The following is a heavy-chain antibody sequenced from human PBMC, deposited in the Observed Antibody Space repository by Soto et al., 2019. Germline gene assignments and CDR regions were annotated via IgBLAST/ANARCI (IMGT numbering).Heavy chain of an antibody. V-gene: IGHV5-51*01. CDR2: IYPGDSDT. D-gene: IGHD3-10*01. CDR1: GYSFTSYW. Sequence: GESLKISCQGSGYSFTSYWIGWVRQMPGKGLEWMGIIYPGDSDTRYSPSFQGQVTISADKSISTAYLQWSSLKASDTAMYYCARPVRGVITKKFNWFDPWGQGTLVTVSS. J-gene: IGHJ5*02. CDR3: ARPVRGVITKKFNWFDP.